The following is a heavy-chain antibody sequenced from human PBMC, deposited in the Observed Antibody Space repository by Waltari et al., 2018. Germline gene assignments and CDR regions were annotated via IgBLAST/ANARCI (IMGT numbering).Heavy chain of an antibody. Sequence: QLQLQESGPGLVKPSVTLSLTCVVSGGSSLSAAYYWGWVRQPPGKGLEFIGSMYYSGSTYYNPALKSRVTISVDTSQNQFSLRLSSVTAADTAVYYCARQDYYYVKGYFDLWGRGTLVTVSS. J-gene: IGHJ2*01. D-gene: IGHD3-22*01. CDR3: ARQDYYYVKGYFDL. CDR1: GGSSLSAAYY. V-gene: IGHV4-39*01. CDR2: MYYSGST.